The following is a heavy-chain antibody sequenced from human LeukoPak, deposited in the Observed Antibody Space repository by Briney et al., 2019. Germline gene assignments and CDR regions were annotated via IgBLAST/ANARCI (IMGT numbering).Heavy chain of an antibody. J-gene: IGHJ6*02. CDR3: ASPPTDSYGMDV. Sequence: ASVKVSCKASGYTFTGYYMHWVRPAPGQGLEWMGRINPNSGGTNYAQKFQGRVTMTRDTSISTAYMELSRLRSDDTAVYYCASPPTDSYGMDVWGQGTTVTVSS. V-gene: IGHV1-2*06. CDR1: GYTFTGYY. CDR2: INPNSGGT.